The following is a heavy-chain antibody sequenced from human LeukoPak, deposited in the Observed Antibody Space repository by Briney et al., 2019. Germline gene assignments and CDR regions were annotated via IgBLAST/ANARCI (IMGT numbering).Heavy chain of an antibody. Sequence: GGSLRLSCAASGFTFSSYGMHWVRQAPGKGLEWVAFIRYDGSNKYYADSVKGRFTISRDNSKNTLYLQMNSLRAEDAAVYFCAKDAQRGFDYSNSLEYWGQGTLVTVSS. CDR2: IRYDGSNK. J-gene: IGHJ4*02. CDR1: GFTFSSYG. CDR3: AKDAQRGFDYSNSLEY. D-gene: IGHD4-11*01. V-gene: IGHV3-30*02.